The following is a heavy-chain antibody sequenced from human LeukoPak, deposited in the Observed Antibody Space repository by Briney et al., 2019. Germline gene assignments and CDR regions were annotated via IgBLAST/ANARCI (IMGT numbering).Heavy chain of an antibody. Sequence: GGSLRLSCAASGFTFSSYAMYWVRQAPGKGLEWVSAISGSGGSTYYADSVKGRFTISRDNSKNTLYLQMNSLRAEDTAVYYCAKGQKGGDWLFDYWGQGTLVTVSS. J-gene: IGHJ4*02. CDR1: GFTFSSYA. CDR3: AKGQKGGDWLFDY. CDR2: ISGSGGST. V-gene: IGHV3-23*01. D-gene: IGHD3/OR15-3a*01.